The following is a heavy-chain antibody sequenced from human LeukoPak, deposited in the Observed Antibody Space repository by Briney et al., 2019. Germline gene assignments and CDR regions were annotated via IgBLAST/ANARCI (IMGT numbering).Heavy chain of an antibody. CDR3: AREDSSSWLALDY. J-gene: IGHJ4*02. V-gene: IGHV3-7*03. CDR2: IKQDGSEK. CDR1: GFTFSSYW. D-gene: IGHD6-13*01. Sequence: GGSLRLSCAASGFTFSSYWMSWVRQAPGKGLEWVANIKQDGSEKYYVDSVKGRFTISRDNAKNSLYLQMNSLRVEDTALYYCAREDSSSWLALDYWGQGTLVTVSS.